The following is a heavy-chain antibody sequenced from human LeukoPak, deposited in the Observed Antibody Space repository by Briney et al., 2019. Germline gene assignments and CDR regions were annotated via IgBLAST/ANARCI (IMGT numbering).Heavy chain of an antibody. V-gene: IGHV1-2*02. J-gene: IGHJ4*02. Sequence: ASVKVSCKASGYTFTGYYMHWVRQAPGQGLVWMGWINPNSGGTNYAQKFQGRVTMTRDTSISTAYMELSRLRSDDTAVYYCARGPSSITMIVVVRPIDYWGQGTLVTVSS. CDR3: ARGPSSITMIVVVRPIDY. CDR2: INPNSGGT. D-gene: IGHD3-22*01. CDR1: GYTFTGYY.